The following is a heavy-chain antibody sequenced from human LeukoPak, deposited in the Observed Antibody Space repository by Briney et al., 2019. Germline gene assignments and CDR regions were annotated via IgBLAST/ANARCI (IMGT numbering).Heavy chain of an antibody. J-gene: IGHJ6*02. CDR2: ISGSGGST. CDR1: GFTFSSYA. D-gene: IGHD3/OR15-3a*01. Sequence: GGSLRLSCAASGFTFSSYAMSWVRQAPGKGLEWVSAISGSGGSTYYADSVKGRFTISRDNAKNSLYLQMNSLRAEDTAVYYCARDEAFWTYYGMDVWGQGTTVTVSS. V-gene: IGHV3-23*01. CDR3: ARDEAFWTYYGMDV.